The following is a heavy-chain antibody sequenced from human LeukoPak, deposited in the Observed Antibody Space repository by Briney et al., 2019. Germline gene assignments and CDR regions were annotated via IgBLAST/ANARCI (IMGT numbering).Heavy chain of an antibody. V-gene: IGHV3-48*02. CDR2: ISSSSSTI. Sequence: SGGSLRLSCAASGFIFSSYSMNWVRQAPGKGLEWVSYISSSSSTIYYADSVKGRFTISRDNAKNSLYLQMNSLRDEDTAVYYCARARYYYDSSGSYFDYWGQGTLVTVSS. CDR1: GFIFSSYS. CDR3: ARARYYYDSSGSYFDY. J-gene: IGHJ4*02. D-gene: IGHD3-22*01.